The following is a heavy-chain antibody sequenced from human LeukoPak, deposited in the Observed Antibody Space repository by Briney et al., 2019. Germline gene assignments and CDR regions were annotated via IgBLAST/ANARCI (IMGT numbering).Heavy chain of an antibody. D-gene: IGHD2-2*02. CDR3: ARHTDIVVVPAAITSPWFDP. V-gene: IGHV4-39*01. CDR1: GGFISSSSYY. Sequence: PLETLSLTCTVSGGFISSSSYYWGWIRQPPGKGLEWIGSIYYSGSTYYNPSLKSRVTISVDTSKNQFSLKLSSVTAADTAVYYCARHTDIVVVPAAITSPWFDPWGQGTLVTVSS. CDR2: IYYSGST. J-gene: IGHJ5*02.